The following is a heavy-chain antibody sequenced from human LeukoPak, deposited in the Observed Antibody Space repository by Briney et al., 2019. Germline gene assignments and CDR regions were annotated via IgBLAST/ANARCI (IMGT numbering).Heavy chain of an antibody. CDR3: ARGGDCGTTSCYYFDF. D-gene: IGHD2-2*01. V-gene: IGHV3-11*04. Sequence: PGGSLRLSCAASGFTFSDYYMGWIRQAPGRGLEWLSYISGSGSDINYADSVKGRFAISRDNAKNSLYLQMNSLRAEDTAVYYCARGGDCGTTSCYYFDFWGQGTRVTVSS. J-gene: IGHJ4*02. CDR1: GFTFSDYY. CDR2: ISGSGSDI.